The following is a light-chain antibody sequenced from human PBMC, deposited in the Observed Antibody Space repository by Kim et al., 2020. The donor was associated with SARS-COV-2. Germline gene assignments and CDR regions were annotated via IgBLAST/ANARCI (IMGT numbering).Light chain of an antibody. CDR3: QSYHSSNWV. CDR1: SGSIASNY. Sequence: NFMLTQPHSVSESPGKTVTISCTRSSGSIASNYVQWYQQRPGSAPTTVIYENNQRPSGVPDRFSGSIDRSSNSASLTISGLKTEDEADYYCQSYHSSNWVFGGGTQLTVL. J-gene: IGLJ3*02. V-gene: IGLV6-57*04. CDR2: ENN.